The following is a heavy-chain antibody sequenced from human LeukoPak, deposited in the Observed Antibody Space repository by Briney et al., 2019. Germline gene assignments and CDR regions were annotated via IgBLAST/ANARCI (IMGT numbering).Heavy chain of an antibody. CDR2: ISSASNTI. D-gene: IGHD3-10*01. Sequence: GESLRLSCAASGFTFSSYSMNWVRQAPGKGLEWVSYISSASNTIYYADSVKGRFTISRDNAKNSLYLQMNSLRAEDTAMYYCARDGWFGDYNWFDPWGQGSLVTVSS. V-gene: IGHV3-48*01. CDR1: GFTFSSYS. CDR3: ARDGWFGDYNWFDP. J-gene: IGHJ5*02.